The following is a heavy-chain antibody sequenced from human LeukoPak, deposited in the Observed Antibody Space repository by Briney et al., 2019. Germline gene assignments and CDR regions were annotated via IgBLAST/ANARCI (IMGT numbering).Heavy chain of an antibody. CDR3: AKGRHWGVRGVVDY. D-gene: IGHD3-10*01. CDR2: ISWNSGSI. CDR1: GFTFDDYA. V-gene: IGHV3-9*01. Sequence: PGGSLRLSCAASGFTFDDYAMHWVRHAPGKGLEWVSGISWNSGSIGYADSVKGRFTISRDNAKNSLYLQMNSLRAEDTALYYCAKGRHWGVRGVVDYWGQGTLVTVSS. J-gene: IGHJ4*02.